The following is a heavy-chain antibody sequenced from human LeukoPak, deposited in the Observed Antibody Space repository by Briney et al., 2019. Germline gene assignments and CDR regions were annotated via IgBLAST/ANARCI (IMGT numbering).Heavy chain of an antibody. V-gene: IGHV3-30-3*01. Sequence: GGSLRLSCAASGFTSSSYAMHWVRQAPGKGLGWVAVISYDGSNKYYADSVKGRFTISRDNSKNTLYLQMNSLRAEDTAVYYCARELGVVPAANYYYYYGMDVWGQGTTVTVSS. CDR2: ISYDGSNK. D-gene: IGHD2-2*01. CDR3: ARELGVVPAANYYYYYGMDV. CDR1: GFTSSSYA. J-gene: IGHJ6*02.